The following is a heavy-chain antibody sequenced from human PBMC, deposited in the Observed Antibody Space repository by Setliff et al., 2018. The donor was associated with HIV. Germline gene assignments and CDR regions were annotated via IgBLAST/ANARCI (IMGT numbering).Heavy chain of an antibody. CDR1: GYTFTSYG. V-gene: IGHV1-18*01. J-gene: IGHJ6*03. D-gene: IGHD5-12*01. CDR2: ISAYNGNT. Sequence: RASVKVSCKASGYTFTSYGISWVRQAPGQGLEWMGWISAYNGNTNYAQKLQGRVTMTTDTSTSTAYMELRSLRSDDTAVYYCARGTRWLQSREYYYYYMDVWGKGTTVTVSS. CDR3: ARGTRWLQSREYYYYYMDV.